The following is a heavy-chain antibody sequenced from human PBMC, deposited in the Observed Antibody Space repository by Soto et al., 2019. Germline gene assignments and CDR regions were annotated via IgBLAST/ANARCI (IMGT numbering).Heavy chain of an antibody. D-gene: IGHD6-6*01. CDR3: ARDRAARPDWYFDL. Sequence: QVQLVQYGAEVKKPGSSVKVSCKASGGTFSSYAISWVRQAPGQGLEWMGGIIPIFGTANYAQKFKGRVTITGEKSTSADDVELGSLRSEDTAVYYCARDRAARPDWYFDLWGRGTMVTVSS. V-gene: IGHV1-69*06. CDR1: GGTFSSYA. CDR2: IIPIFGTA. J-gene: IGHJ2*01.